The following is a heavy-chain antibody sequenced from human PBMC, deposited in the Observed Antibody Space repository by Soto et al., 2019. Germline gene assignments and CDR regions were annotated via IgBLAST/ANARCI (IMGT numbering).Heavy chain of an antibody. D-gene: IGHD6-6*01. CDR3: ASDLYSSSSGGFDY. J-gene: IGHJ4*02. CDR2: ISYDGSNK. Sequence: GGSLRLSCAASGFTFSIYAMHWVRHAPGKGLEWVAVISYDGSNKYYADSVKGRFTISRDNSKNTLYLQMNSLRAEDTAVYYCASDLYSSSSGGFDYWGQGTLVTV. V-gene: IGHV3-30-3*01. CDR1: GFTFSIYA.